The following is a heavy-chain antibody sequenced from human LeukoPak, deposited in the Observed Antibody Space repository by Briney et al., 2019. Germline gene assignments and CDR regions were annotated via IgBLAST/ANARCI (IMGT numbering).Heavy chain of an antibody. Sequence: SQTLSLTCTVSGGSISSGGYYWSWIRQHPGKGLEWIGYIYYSGSTYYNPSLKSRVTISVDTSKNQFSLKLSSVTAADTAVYYCARDLYYYDSSGYGGFDPWGQGTLVTVS. CDR1: GGSISSGGYY. CDR2: IYYSGST. J-gene: IGHJ5*02. CDR3: ARDLYYYDSSGYGGFDP. D-gene: IGHD3-22*01. V-gene: IGHV4-31*03.